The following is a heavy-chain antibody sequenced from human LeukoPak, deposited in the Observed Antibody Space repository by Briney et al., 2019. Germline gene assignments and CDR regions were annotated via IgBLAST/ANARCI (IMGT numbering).Heavy chain of an antibody. CDR3: AIRRGYSGYDY. CDR1: GGSISSFY. CDR2: INQSGYN. D-gene: IGHD5-12*01. V-gene: IGHV4-34*01. Sequence: SETLSLTCTVSGGSISSFYWSWIRQPPGKGLEWIGEINQSGYNNYNPSLKSRVTILAEMSKNQFSLKLSSVTAAGTAVYYCAIRRGYSGYDYWGQGTLVTVSS. J-gene: IGHJ4*02.